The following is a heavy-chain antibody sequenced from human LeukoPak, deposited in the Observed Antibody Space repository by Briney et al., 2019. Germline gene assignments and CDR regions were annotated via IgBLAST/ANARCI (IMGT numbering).Heavy chain of an antibody. CDR3: ARDSIAVAGTAFES. CDR1: GYTFTSYG. D-gene: IGHD6-19*01. CDR2: ISAYNGNT. V-gene: IGHV1-18*01. Sequence: ASVKVSCKASGYTFTSYGISWVRQAPGQGLEWMGWISAYNGNTNYAQKLQGRVTMTTDTSTSTAYMELKSLRSDDTAVYYCARDSIAVAGTAFESWGQGTLVTVSS. J-gene: IGHJ4*02.